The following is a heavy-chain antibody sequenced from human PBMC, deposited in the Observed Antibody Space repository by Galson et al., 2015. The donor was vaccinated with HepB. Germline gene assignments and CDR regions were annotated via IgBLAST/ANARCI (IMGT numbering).Heavy chain of an antibody. D-gene: IGHD6-13*01. V-gene: IGHV3-23*01. CDR2: ISGSGATT. CDR3: AKDPWAAGTSAFDI. CDR1: GITFSAHT. Sequence: SLRLSCAASGITFSAHTMNWVRQAPGKGLVWVSGISGSGATTYYADSVKGRFTISRDNSKNTLYLQMNSLRAEDTAVYYCAKDPWAAGTSAFDIWGQGTMVTVSS. J-gene: IGHJ3*02.